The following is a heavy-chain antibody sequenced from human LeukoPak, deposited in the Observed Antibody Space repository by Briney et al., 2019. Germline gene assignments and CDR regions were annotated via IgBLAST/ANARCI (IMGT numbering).Heavy chain of an antibody. V-gene: IGHV3-20*04. CDR3: ARVWGSGSYRNAFDY. Sequence: GGSLRLSCAASGFTFDDYGMSWVRQAPGKGLEWASGINWNGGSTGYADSVKGRFTISRDNAKNSLYLQMNSLRAEDTALYYCARVWGSGSYRNAFDYWGQGTLVTVSS. CDR2: INWNGGST. CDR1: GFTFDDYG. D-gene: IGHD1-26*01. J-gene: IGHJ4*02.